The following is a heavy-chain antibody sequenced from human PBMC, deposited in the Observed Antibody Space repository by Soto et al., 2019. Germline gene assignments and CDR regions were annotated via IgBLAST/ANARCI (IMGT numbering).Heavy chain of an antibody. CDR3: AREVVSIGPLDYYYYGMDV. D-gene: IGHD2-15*01. CDR2: INPNSGGT. V-gene: IGHV1-2*04. J-gene: IGHJ6*02. Sequence: ASVKVSCKASGYTFTGYYMHWVRQAPGQGLEWMGWINPNSGGTNYAQKFQGWVTMTRDTSISTAYMELSRLRSDDTAVYYCAREVVSIGPLDYYYYGMDVWGQGTTVTVSS. CDR1: GYTFTGYY.